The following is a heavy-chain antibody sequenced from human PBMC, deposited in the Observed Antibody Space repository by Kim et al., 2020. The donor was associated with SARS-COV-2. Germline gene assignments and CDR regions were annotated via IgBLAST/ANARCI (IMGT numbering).Heavy chain of an antibody. CDR3: AKDHQLVTGH. CDR2: ISYDGSNK. J-gene: IGHJ4*02. Sequence: GGSLRLSCAASGFTFSSYGMHWVRQAPGKGLEWVAVISYDGSNKYYADSVKGRFTISRDNSKNTLYLQMNSLRAEDTAVYYCAKDHQLVTGHWGQGTLVTVSS. D-gene: IGHD6-13*01. V-gene: IGHV3-30*18. CDR1: GFTFSSYG.